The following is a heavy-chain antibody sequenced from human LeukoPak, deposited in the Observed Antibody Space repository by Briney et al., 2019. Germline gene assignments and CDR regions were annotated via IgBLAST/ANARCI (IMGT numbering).Heavy chain of an antibody. CDR2: LSGNGVKT. J-gene: IGHJ5*02. CDR3: GKDDGSYGLDH. CDR1: AFIFRSYA. Sequence: PGGSLRLSCAASAFIFRSYAMNWVRQAQGKGMQWVSALSGNGVKTYYVDAVEGRFTISRDNSKTALYLQMSSLSAEDTAVYYCGKDDGSYGLDHWGQGTLVTVSS. D-gene: IGHD5-18*01. V-gene: IGHV3-23*01.